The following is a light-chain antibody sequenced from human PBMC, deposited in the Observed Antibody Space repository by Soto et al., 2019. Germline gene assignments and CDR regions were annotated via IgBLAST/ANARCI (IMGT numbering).Light chain of an antibody. CDR2: EGS. CDR1: SSDVGSYNL. CDR3: CSYAGSSTWV. J-gene: IGLJ3*02. Sequence: QSVLTQPASVSGSPGQSITISCTGTSSDVGSYNLVPWYQQHPGKAPKLMIYEGSKRPSGVSNRFSGSKSGITASLTISGLQAEDEADYYCCSYAGSSTWVFGGGTKLTVL. V-gene: IGLV2-23*01.